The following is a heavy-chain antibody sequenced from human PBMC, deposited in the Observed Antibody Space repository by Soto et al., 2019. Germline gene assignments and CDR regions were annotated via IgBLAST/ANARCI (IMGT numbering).Heavy chain of an antibody. J-gene: IGHJ5*02. V-gene: IGHV4-39*01. CDR1: GGSISSSDFY. Sequence: QLQLQESGPGLVKPSETLSLTCTVSGGSISSSDFYWGWLRQTPGKGLEFIGSMYYSGTTYYNPSHKSRGTISADTSKHQFPLKLISVTAADTAVYYCAVVDSTGNWFDPWGEGALVTVSS. CDR2: MYYSGTT. D-gene: IGHD6-19*01. CDR3: AVVDSTGNWFDP.